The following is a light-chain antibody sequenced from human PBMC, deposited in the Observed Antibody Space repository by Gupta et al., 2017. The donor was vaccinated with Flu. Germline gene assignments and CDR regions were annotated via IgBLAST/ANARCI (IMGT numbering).Light chain of an antibody. CDR1: GADIGAGHD. J-gene: IGLJ1*01. CDR2: GNS. CDR3: QSYDIGLSGPYV. Sequence: TVPTPAPCAPALRSTMARTGTGADIGAGHDVSWYQQLPRTAPKLLIYGNSNRPSGVPDRFSVSKSGTSASLAITGLQAEDEADYYCQSYDIGLSGPYVFGTGTKVTVL. V-gene: IGLV1-40*01.